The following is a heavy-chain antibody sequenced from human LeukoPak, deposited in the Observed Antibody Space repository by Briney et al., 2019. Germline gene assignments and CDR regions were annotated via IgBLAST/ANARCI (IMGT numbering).Heavy chain of an antibody. Sequence: GASVKVSCKASGYTFTSYGISWVRQAPGQGLEWMGWISAYNGNTNYAQKLQGRATMTTDTSTSTAYMELRSLRSDDTAVYYCARAFRYYYGSGSYHYYFDYWGQGTLATVSS. CDR2: ISAYNGNT. D-gene: IGHD3-10*01. V-gene: IGHV1-18*01. CDR1: GYTFTSYG. CDR3: ARAFRYYYGSGSYHYYFDY. J-gene: IGHJ4*02.